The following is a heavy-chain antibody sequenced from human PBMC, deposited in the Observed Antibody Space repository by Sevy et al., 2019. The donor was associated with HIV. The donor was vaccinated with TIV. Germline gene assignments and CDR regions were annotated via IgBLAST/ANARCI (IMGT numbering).Heavy chain of an antibody. J-gene: IGHJ5*02. V-gene: IGHV3-30*02. Sequence: GGSLRLYCAASGFTFSSYGMHWVRQAPGKGLEWVAFIRYDGSNKYYADSVKGRFTISRDNSKNTLYLQMNSLRAEDTAVYYCAKDFDSGYSSSWTPYNWFDPWGQGTLVTVSS. CDR3: AKDFDSGYSSSWTPYNWFDP. D-gene: IGHD6-13*01. CDR2: IRYDGSNK. CDR1: GFTFSSYG.